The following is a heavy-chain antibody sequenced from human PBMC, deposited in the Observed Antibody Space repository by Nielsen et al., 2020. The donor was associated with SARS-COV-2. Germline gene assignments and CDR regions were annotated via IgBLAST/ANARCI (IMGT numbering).Heavy chain of an antibody. J-gene: IGHJ3*02. D-gene: IGHD2-2*01. CDR2: IYYSGST. CDR3: ARHVVVTASDAFDI. V-gene: IGHV4-59*08. CDR1: GGSISSYY. Sequence: SETLSLTCTVSGGSISSYYWSWIRQPPGKGLELIGYIYYSGSTNYNPSLKSRVTISVDTSKNQFSLKLSSVTAADTAVYYCARHVVVTASDAFDIWGQGTMVTVSS.